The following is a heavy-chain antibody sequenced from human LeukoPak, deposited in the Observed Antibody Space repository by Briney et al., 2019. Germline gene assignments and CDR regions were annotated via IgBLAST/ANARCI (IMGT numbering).Heavy chain of an antibody. CDR1: GFTFSSYA. CDR3: SRDGNGSGGYRGGGYYFDY. V-gene: IGHV3-30*04. J-gene: IGHJ4*02. D-gene: IGHD3-10*01. Sequence: GGSLRLSCAASGFTFSSYAMHWVRQAPGKGLERVAVISYDGSNKYYADSVKGRFTISRDNSKNTLYLQMNSLRAEDTAVYYCSRDGNGSGGYRGGGYYFDYWGQGTLVTVSS. CDR2: ISYDGSNK.